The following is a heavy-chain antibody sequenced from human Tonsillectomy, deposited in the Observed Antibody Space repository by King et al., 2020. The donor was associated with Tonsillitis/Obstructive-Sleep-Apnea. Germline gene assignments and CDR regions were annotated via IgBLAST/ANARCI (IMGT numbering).Heavy chain of an antibody. V-gene: IGHV3-30*18. CDR2: ISFDGSNK. D-gene: IGHD4-11*01. Sequence: GQLVQSGGGVVQPGRSLRLSCAASGFTFSRYAMHWVRQAPGKGLEWVAVISFDGSNKYYADSVKGRFTISRDNFKNTQYLQMNSLRGEDTAVYYCAKELEEGGQGLTTDWFDPWGQGTLVTVSS. CDR3: AKELEEGGQGLTTDWFDP. J-gene: IGHJ5*02. CDR1: GFTFSRYA.